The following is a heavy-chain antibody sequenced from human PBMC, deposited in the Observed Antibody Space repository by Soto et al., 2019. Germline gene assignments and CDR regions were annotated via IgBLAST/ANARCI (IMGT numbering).Heavy chain of an antibody. J-gene: IGHJ4*02. D-gene: IGHD6-13*01. CDR3: ASGASRWYPYCVDS. V-gene: IGHV1-69*01. CDR2: IIPYYNTL. Sequence: QAQVVQSGAEVRKPGSSVKLSCKASEGTFNSYAIAWVRQAPGQGLEWMGGIIPYYNTLNYAQKFQDRVTITADDSTTTVYMELSSLRSDDTAVYFCASGASRWYPYCVDSWAQGTLVTVSS. CDR1: EGTFNSYA.